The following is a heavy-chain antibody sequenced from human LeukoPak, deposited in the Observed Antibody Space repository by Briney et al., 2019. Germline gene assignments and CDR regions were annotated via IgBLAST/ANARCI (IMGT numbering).Heavy chain of an antibody. D-gene: IGHD3-10*01. CDR3: AKESYGSGSYAFDY. V-gene: IGHV3-30*18. CDR1: GFTFSSYG. J-gene: IGHJ4*02. Sequence: PGRSLRLSCAASGFTFSSYGMHWVRQAPGKGLEGVAVISYDGSNKYYADSVKGRFTISRDNSKNTLYLQMNSLRAEDTAVYYCAKESYGSGSYAFDYWGQGTLVTVSS. CDR2: ISYDGSNK.